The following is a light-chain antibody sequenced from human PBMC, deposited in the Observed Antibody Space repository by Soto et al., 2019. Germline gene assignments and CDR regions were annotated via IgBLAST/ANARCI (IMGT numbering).Light chain of an antibody. CDR3: QQYNSYSGT. CDR2: EAS. Sequence: DIQMTQAPSTLSASVGDRVIITCRASQSIGGWLAWYQQKPGKAPHLLIYEASTLQSGVPSRFTGSGSGTEFTLTISGLPPDDFATYYCQQYNSYSGTFGQGTKVEN. CDR1: QSIGGW. V-gene: IGKV1-5*01. J-gene: IGKJ1*01.